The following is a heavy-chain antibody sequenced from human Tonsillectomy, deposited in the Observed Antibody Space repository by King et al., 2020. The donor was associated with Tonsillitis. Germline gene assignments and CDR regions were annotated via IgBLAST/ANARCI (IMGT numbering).Heavy chain of an antibody. V-gene: IGHV1-46*01. CDR2: INPSGGST. Sequence: VQLVESGAEVKKPGASVKVSCKASGYTFTSYYMHWVRQAPGQGLEWMGIINPSGGSTSYAQKFQGRVTMTRDTSTSTVYMELSSLRSEDTAVDYCASGWGYCIGGSCYSSGMAVWGQGTTVTVSS. CDR1: GYTFTSYY. J-gene: IGHJ6*02. CDR3: ASGWGYCIGGSCYSSGMAV. D-gene: IGHD2-15*01.